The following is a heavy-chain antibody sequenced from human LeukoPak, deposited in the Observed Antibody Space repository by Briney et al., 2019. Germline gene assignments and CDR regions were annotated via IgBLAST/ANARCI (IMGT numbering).Heavy chain of an antibody. Sequence: GGSLRLSCAASGFTFSTYSMNWVRQAPGKGLEWVSSISGSSTYIYYEDSVKGRFTISRDNAKNSLYLQMNSLRAEDTAVYYCARAYCSSTGCQYYFDYWGQGTLVTVSS. V-gene: IGHV3-21*01. CDR1: GFTFSTYS. D-gene: IGHD2-2*01. J-gene: IGHJ4*02. CDR2: ISGSSTYI. CDR3: ARAYCSSTGCQYYFDY.